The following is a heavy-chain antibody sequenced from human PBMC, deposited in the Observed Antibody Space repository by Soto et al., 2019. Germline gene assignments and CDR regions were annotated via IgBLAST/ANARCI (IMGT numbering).Heavy chain of an antibody. J-gene: IGHJ2*01. CDR2: VRGDGDPP. CDR1: GFTFSSYA. CDR3: ARDLRYYYDSSGYYEPWYFDS. D-gene: IGHD3-22*01. V-gene: IGHV3-64D*06. Sequence: PGGSLRLSCSASGFTFSSYAMHWFRQAPGKGLEYVSGVRGDGDPPFYADSVKGRFTISRDYSKNTLYRQMSGLSADDTAVYYCARDLRYYYDSSGYYEPWYFDSWGSGSPVTVSS.